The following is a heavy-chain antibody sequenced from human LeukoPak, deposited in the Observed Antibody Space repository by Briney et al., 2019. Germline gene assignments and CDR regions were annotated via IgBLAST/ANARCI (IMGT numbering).Heavy chain of an antibody. CDR2: IYPDDSDT. CDR3: ARLAKARRDGYNFGFDS. V-gene: IGHV5-51*01. J-gene: IGHJ4*02. D-gene: IGHD5-24*01. CDR1: GYKFNAYW. Sequence: GESLKISCKGSGYKFNAYWIGWVRQMPGKGLEWMGIIYPDDSDTRQSPSFQGQVTMSADKSISTAYLQWSSLEASDTATYYCARLAKARRDGYNFGFDSWGQGTLVTVSS.